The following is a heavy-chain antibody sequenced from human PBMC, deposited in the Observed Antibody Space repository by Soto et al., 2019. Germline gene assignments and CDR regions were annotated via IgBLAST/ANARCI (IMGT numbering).Heavy chain of an antibody. J-gene: IGHJ6*02. Sequence: ASVKVSCKASGYTFFNYGVTWVRQAPGQGLEWMGWISVYNGNTNYAQKLQGRVTLTTDISTSTAYMELRSLTSDETAMYYCARTVYYGSGSPYYYGMDVWGQGTTVTVSS. CDR2: ISVYNGNT. CDR1: GYTFFNYG. D-gene: IGHD3-10*01. CDR3: ARTVYYGSGSPYYYGMDV. V-gene: IGHV1-18*01.